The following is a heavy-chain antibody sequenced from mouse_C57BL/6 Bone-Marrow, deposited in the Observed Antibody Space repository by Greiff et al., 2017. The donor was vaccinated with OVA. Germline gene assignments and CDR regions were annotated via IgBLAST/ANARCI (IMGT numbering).Heavy chain of an antibody. Sequence: VQLQQSGAELVRPGASVKLSCTASGFNIKDDYMHWVKQRPEQGLEWIGWIDPENGDTEYASKFQGKATITADTSSNTAYLQLSSLTSEDTAVYYCTTWVKRGDFDYWGQGTTLTVSS. D-gene: IGHD2-2*01. J-gene: IGHJ2*01. CDR1: GFNIKDDY. CDR3: TTWVKRGDFDY. CDR2: IDPENGDT. V-gene: IGHV14-4*01.